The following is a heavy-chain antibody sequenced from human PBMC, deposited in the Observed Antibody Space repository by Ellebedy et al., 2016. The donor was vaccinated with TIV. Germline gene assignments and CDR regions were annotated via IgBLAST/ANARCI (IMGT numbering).Heavy chain of an antibody. CDR2: ISGSGGST. V-gene: IGHV3-23*01. CDR1: GFTVSSNY. Sequence: PGGSLRLSCAASGFTVSSNYMSWVRQAPGKGLEWVSAISGSGGSTYYADSVKGRFTISRDNSKNTLYLQMNSLRAEDTAVYYCAKTRPYYDILTGTPDYWGQGTLVTVSS. J-gene: IGHJ4*02. CDR3: AKTRPYYDILTGTPDY. D-gene: IGHD3-9*01.